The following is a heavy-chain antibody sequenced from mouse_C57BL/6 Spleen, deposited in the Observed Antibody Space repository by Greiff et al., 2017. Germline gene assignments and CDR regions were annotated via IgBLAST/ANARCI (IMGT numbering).Heavy chain of an antibody. Sequence: VQLQESGAELVKPGASVKMSCKASGYTFTTYPIEWMKQNHGKSLEWIGNFHPYNDDTKYNEKFKGKATLTVEKSSSTVYLELSRLTSDDSAVYYCSRLRDGYEGGFHYWGQGTPLTVSS. V-gene: IGHV1-47*01. CDR3: SRLRDGYEGGFHY. CDR2: FHPYNDDT. CDR1: GYTFTTYP. D-gene: IGHD2-2*01. J-gene: IGHJ2*01.